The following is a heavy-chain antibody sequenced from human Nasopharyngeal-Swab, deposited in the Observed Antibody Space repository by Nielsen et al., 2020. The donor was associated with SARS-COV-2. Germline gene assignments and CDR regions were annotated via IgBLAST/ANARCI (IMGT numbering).Heavy chain of an antibody. CDR2: ISYDGSNK. CDR1: GFTFSSYG. Sequence: GESLKISCAASGFTFSSYGMHWVRQAPGKGLEWVAVISYDGSNKYYADSVKGRFTISRDNSKNTLYLQMNSLRAEDTAVYYCARKGVTMVRGEGDAFDIWGQGTMVTVSS. CDR3: ARKGVTMVRGEGDAFDI. V-gene: IGHV3-30*03. D-gene: IGHD3-10*01. J-gene: IGHJ3*02.